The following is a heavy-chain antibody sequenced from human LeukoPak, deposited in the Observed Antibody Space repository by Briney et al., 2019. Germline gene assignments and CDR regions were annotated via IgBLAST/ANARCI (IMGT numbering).Heavy chain of an antibody. CDR3: TTDLGSEGFDY. D-gene: IGHD1-26*01. CDR1: GFTFSNAW. CDR2: IKSKTDGGTT. J-gene: IGHJ4*02. Sequence: GGSLRLSCAASGFTFSNAWMSWVRQAPGKGLEWVGRIKSKTDGGTTDYAAPVKGRFTISRDDSKNTLYLQMNGLKTEDTAVYYCTTDLGSEGFDYWGQGTLVTVSS. V-gene: IGHV3-15*01.